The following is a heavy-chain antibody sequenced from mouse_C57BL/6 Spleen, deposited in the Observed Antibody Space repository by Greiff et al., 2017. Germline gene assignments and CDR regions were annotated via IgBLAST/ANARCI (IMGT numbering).Heavy chain of an antibody. CDR3: ARYGSSAYYAMDY. D-gene: IGHD1-1*01. CDR2: IDPSDSYT. Sequence: QVQLQQPGAELVMPGASVKLSCTASGYTFTSYCMHWVKQRPGQGLEWIGEIDPSDSYTNYNQKFKGKSTLTEYKSSSTAYMQLSRLTSEDSAVYYCARYGSSAYYAMDYWGQGTSVTVSS. CDR1: GYTFTSYC. J-gene: IGHJ4*01. V-gene: IGHV1-69*01.